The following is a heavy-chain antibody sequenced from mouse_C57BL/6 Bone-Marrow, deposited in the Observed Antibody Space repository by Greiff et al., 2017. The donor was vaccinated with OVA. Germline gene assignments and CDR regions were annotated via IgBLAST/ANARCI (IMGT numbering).Heavy chain of an antibody. D-gene: IGHD2-3*01. CDR2: ICPGSGST. Sequence: QVQLQQSGAELVKPGASVKISCKASGYTFTDYYIYWVKQRPGQGLEWIGTICPGSGSTYYNEKFKSKATLTADKSSSTAYMQLSSLTSEDSAVYFGARSIRARGYFDVWGTGTTVTVSS. CDR3: ARSIRARGYFDV. V-gene: IGHV1-77*01. J-gene: IGHJ1*03. CDR1: GYTFTDYY.